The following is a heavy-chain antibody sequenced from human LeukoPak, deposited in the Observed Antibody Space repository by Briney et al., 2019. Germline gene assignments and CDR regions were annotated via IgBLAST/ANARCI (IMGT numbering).Heavy chain of an antibody. V-gene: IGHV3-73*01. D-gene: IGHD6-13*01. CDR3: TRYTAAAGSPFDY. CDR2: IRSKANSYAT. CDR1: GFTFSGSA. Sequence: GGSLRLSCAASGFTFSGSAMHWVRQASGKGVEWVGRIRSKANSYATAYAASVKGRFTISRDDSKNTAYLQMNSLKTEDTAVYYCTRYTAAAGSPFDYWGQGTLVTVSS. J-gene: IGHJ4*02.